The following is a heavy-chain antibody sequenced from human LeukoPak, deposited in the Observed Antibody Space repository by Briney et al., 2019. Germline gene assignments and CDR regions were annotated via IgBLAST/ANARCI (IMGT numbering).Heavy chain of an antibody. Sequence: ASVTVSCKAAGCTFSSYAISWVRQAPGPGHEWMGGIIPTFGTANYAQKFQGRVTITAEKSTSTAYMELSSRRSEDTAVYYCASSGYSYGKNVDDYWGQGTLVTVSS. V-gene: IGHV1-69*06. J-gene: IGHJ4*02. CDR3: ASSGYSYGKNVDDY. CDR1: GCTFSSYA. D-gene: IGHD5-18*01. CDR2: IIPTFGTA.